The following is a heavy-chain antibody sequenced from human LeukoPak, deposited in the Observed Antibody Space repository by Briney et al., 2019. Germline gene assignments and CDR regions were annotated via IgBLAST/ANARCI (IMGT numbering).Heavy chain of an antibody. V-gene: IGHV4-38-2*02. Sequence: PSETLSLTCAVSGYSISSGYYWGWIRQPPGKGLEWIGRIYFSGSTNYNASLKSRVTISVDTSKNQFSLKVSSVTAADTAVYYCAREGPAHCSGGSCPPSDYWGQGTLVTVSS. D-gene: IGHD2-15*01. CDR2: IYFSGST. CDR1: GYSISSGYY. CDR3: AREGPAHCSGGSCPPSDY. J-gene: IGHJ4*02.